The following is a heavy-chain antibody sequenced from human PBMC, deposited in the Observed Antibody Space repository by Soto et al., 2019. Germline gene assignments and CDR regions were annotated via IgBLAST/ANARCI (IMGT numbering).Heavy chain of an antibody. Sequence: QVQLVESGGGVVQPGRSLRLSCAASGFTFSSYGMHWVRQAPGKGLEWVAVISYDGSNKYYADSVKGRFTISRDNSKNTLYLQMNSLRAEDTAVYYCAKDGPTVTTGAYYYYYGMDVWGQGTTVTVSS. D-gene: IGHD4-17*01. CDR1: GFTFSSYG. V-gene: IGHV3-30*18. J-gene: IGHJ6*02. CDR2: ISYDGSNK. CDR3: AKDGPTVTTGAYYYYYGMDV.